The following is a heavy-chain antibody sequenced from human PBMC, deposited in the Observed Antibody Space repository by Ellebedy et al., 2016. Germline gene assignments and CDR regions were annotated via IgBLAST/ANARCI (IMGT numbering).Heavy chain of an antibody. CDR3: AKDPEVVIIEWYFDY. V-gene: IGHV3-23*01. D-gene: IGHD3-3*01. Sequence: GGSLRLSXAASGFTFSSYSMNWVRQAPGKGLEWVSAISGSGGSTYYADSVKGRFTISRDNSKNTLYLQMNSLRAEDTAVYYCAKDPEVVIIEWYFDYWGQGTLVTVSS. CDR2: ISGSGGST. CDR1: GFTFSSYS. J-gene: IGHJ4*02.